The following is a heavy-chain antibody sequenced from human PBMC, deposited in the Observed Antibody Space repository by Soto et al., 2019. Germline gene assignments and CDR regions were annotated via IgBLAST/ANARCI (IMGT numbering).Heavy chain of an antibody. J-gene: IGHJ6*02. CDR3: ARASQGRWLRYVHYYYGMDV. Sequence: SETLSLTCAVYGGSFSGYYWSWMRQPPGKGLEWIGEINHSGSTNYNPSLKSRVTISVDTSKKQFSLKLSSVTAADTAVYYCARASQGRWLRYVHYYYGMDVWGQGATVTVSS. D-gene: IGHD5-12*01. CDR1: GGSFSGYY. V-gene: IGHV4-34*01. CDR2: INHSGST.